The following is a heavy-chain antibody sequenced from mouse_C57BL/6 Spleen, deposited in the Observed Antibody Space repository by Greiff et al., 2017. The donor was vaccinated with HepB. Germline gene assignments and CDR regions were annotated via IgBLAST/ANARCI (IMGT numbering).Heavy chain of an antibody. Sequence: QVQLKESGAELVRPGTSVKVSCKASGYAFTNYLIEWVKQRPGQGLEWIGVINPGSGGTNYNEKFKGKATLTADKSSSTAYMQLSSLTSEDSAVYFCAREGGFYYYGSSPAWFAYWGQGTLVTVSA. D-gene: IGHD1-1*01. V-gene: IGHV1-54*01. CDR1: GYAFTNYL. CDR2: INPGSGGT. CDR3: AREGGFYYYGSSPAWFAY. J-gene: IGHJ3*01.